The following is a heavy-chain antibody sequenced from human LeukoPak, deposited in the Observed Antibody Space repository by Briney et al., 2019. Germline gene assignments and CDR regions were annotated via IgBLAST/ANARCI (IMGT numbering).Heavy chain of an antibody. J-gene: IGHJ6*02. Sequence: SETLSLTCAVSCGSISSYYWTWLRPPPGKGLEWVGYIQNSAIYRAKIKSSPSLQSRVSLSIDTSKNQVSLTVNSVTGADTAVYYCARLSSTLYYSMDVWGPGTAVNVSS. D-gene: IGHD6-6*01. CDR1: CGSISSYY. CDR3: ARLSSTLYYSMDV. CDR2: IQNSAIYRAKI. V-gene: IGHV4-59*08.